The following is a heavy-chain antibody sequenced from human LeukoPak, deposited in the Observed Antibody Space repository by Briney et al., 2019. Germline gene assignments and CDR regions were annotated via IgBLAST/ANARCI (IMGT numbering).Heavy chain of an antibody. CDR2: IYYSGST. CDR1: GGSISSGGYY. V-gene: IGHV4-31*03. Sequence: SQTLSLTCTVSGGSISSGGYYWSWIRQHPGKGLEWIGYIYYSGSTYYNPSLKSRVTISVDTSKNQFSLKLSSVTAADTAVYYCARGNGDYGAPYWYFGLWGRGTLVTVSS. CDR3: ARGNGDYGAPYWYFGL. J-gene: IGHJ2*01. D-gene: IGHD4-17*01.